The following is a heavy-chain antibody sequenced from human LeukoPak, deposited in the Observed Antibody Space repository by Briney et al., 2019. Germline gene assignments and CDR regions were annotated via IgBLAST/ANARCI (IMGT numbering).Heavy chain of an antibody. J-gene: IGHJ6*03. V-gene: IGHV3-30*02. Sequence: GGSLRLSCAASGFTFSSYGIHWVRQAPGKGLEWVAFIRYDGSNKYYADSVKGRFTISRDNSKNTLYLQMNSLRAEDTAVYYCAKVGDIVVVVAATVGLYMDVWGKGTTVTISS. CDR1: GFTFSSYG. D-gene: IGHD2-15*01. CDR2: IRYDGSNK. CDR3: AKVGDIVVVVAATVGLYMDV.